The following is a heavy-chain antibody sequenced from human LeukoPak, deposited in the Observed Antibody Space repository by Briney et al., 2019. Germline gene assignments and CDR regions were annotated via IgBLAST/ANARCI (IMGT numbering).Heavy chain of an antibody. D-gene: IGHD4-11*01. CDR2: MNPNSGNT. J-gene: IGHJ4*02. CDR1: GYTFTSYD. Sequence: ASVKVSCTASGYTFTSYDINWVRQATGQGLEWMGWMNPNSGNTGYAQKFRGRVTMTGDTSISTAYMELSSLRSEDTAVYYCARAQRAKNDYSHWGQGTLVTVSS. CDR3: ARAQRAKNDYSH. V-gene: IGHV1-8*01.